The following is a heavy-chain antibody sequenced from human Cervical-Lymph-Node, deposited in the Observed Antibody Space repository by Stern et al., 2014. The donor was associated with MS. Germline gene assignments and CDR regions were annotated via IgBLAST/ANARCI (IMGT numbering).Heavy chain of an antibody. J-gene: IGHJ5*02. V-gene: IGHV4-59*01. CDR1: GVTFSTYC. CDR3: AREIYYNLEGGFDP. Sequence: VQLQESGEGLVKPSESLALTCTVSGVTFSTYCLSWVRQAPRKGLEWIGYVRYSRTNKYNPALMSRGITTIDTYNKQFFLKPIPVTAADTAVYYCAREIYYNLEGGFDPWGQGTLVTVSS. D-gene: IGHD2-8*01. CDR2: VRYSRTN.